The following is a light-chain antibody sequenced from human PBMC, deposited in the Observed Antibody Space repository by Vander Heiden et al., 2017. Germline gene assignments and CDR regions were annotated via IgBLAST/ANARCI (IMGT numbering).Light chain of an antibody. J-gene: IGKJ4*01. V-gene: IGKV4-1*01. CDR2: CAS. CDR3: QQYYNNPPT. Sequence: DILMTQSPASLSVSLGDRATINCQSSQSVLYCSKNKDCLAWYQQRPGQAPRLLIYCASTLQSGVPYRFSGSGSGTDFTLTISSLQAEDVATYYCQQYYNNPPTFGGGTTLEIK. CDR1: QSVLYCSKNKDC.